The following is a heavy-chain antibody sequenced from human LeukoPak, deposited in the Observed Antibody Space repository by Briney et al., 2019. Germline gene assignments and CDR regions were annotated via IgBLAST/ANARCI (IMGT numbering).Heavy chain of an antibody. Sequence: TGGSLRLSCAASGFTFSNYGMHWVRQAPGKGLEWVALIWYDGSNKYYADSVKGRFTISRDNAKNSLYLQMNSLRAEDTAVYYCARVGYGILIPGDYWGQGTLVTVSS. CDR2: IWYDGSNK. CDR3: ARVGYGILIPGDY. CDR1: GFTFSNYG. J-gene: IGHJ4*02. V-gene: IGHV3-33*01. D-gene: IGHD3-9*01.